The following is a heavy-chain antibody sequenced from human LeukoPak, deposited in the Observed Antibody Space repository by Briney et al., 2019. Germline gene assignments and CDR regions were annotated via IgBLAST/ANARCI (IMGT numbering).Heavy chain of an antibody. CDR1: GFTFSSYG. J-gene: IGHJ3*02. CDR2: IWYDGSNK. D-gene: IGHD3-22*01. Sequence: GGSLRLSCAAFGFTFSSYGMHWVRQAPGKGLEWVAVIWYDGSNKYYADSVKGRFTISRDNSKNTLYLQMNSLRAEDTAVYYCARDVPAYYYDSSGYTDAFDIWGQGTMVTVSS. CDR3: ARDVPAYYYDSSGYTDAFDI. V-gene: IGHV3-33*01.